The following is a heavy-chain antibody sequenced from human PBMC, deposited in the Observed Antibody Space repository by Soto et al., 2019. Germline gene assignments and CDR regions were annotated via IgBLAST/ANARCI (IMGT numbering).Heavy chain of an antibody. CDR1: GGSISSSSYY. J-gene: IGHJ4*02. V-gene: IGHV4-39*01. CDR2: IYYSGST. D-gene: IGHD2-2*02. CDR3: ARVYTDYFDY. Sequence: QLQLQESGPGLVKPSETLSLTCTVSGGSISSSSYYWGWIRQPPGKGLEWIGNIYYSGSTYYNPSLKSRVPISVDTSKNQFSLKLSSVTAADTAVYYCARVYTDYFDYWGQGTLVTVSS.